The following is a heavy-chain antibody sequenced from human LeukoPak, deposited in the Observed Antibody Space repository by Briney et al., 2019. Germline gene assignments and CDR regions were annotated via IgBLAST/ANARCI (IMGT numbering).Heavy chain of an antibody. J-gene: IGHJ4*02. V-gene: IGHV3-49*04. Sequence: PGGSLRLSCTASGFTVGDYAMSWVRQAPGKGLEWVGFFRSKAFGVAIEYAASVRGRSTISRDDSKTIGYLQMNSLKTEDTAVYYCTRAVAGYYLDYWGQGTLVTVPS. CDR2: FRSKAFGVAI. D-gene: IGHD6-19*01. CDR3: TRAVAGYYLDY. CDR1: GFTVGDYA.